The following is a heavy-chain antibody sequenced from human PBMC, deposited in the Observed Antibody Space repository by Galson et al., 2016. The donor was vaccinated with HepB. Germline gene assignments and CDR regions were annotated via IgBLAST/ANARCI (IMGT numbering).Heavy chain of an antibody. V-gene: IGHV4-61*08. CDR3: ARETNGEYDDWFGP. CDR1: DDSVNSGAYY. CDR2: INYSGKT. Sequence: LSLTCTVSDDSVNSGAYYWSWIRQPPGKGLEWIGNINYSGKTHYNPSLRSRPTISVDTSKNQLSLILGSVTAADTAVYYCARETNGEYDDWFGPWGRGTQVIVPS. J-gene: IGHJ5*02. D-gene: IGHD4-17*01.